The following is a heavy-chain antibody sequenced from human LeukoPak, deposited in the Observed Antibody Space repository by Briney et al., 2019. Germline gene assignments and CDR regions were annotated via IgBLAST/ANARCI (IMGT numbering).Heavy chain of an antibody. Sequence: GGSLRLSCAASGFTFSDYYMSWIRQAPGKGLEWVSYISSSSSYTNYADSVKGRFTISRDNAKNSLYPQMNSLRAEDTAVYYCARVTYGSGSYWFDPWGQGTLVTASS. V-gene: IGHV3-11*06. CDR2: ISSSSSYT. CDR1: GFTFSDYY. J-gene: IGHJ5*02. CDR3: ARVTYGSGSYWFDP. D-gene: IGHD3-10*01.